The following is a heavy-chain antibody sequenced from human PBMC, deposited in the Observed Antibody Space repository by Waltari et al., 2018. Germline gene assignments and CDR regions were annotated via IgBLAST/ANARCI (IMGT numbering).Heavy chain of an antibody. J-gene: IGHJ3*02. CDR2: INHSGST. V-gene: IGHV4-34*01. CDR3: ARTTTVTTSAFDI. D-gene: IGHD4-17*01. Sequence: QVQLQQWGAGLLKPSETLSLTCAVYGGSFSGYYWSWIRQPPGKGLEWIGEINHSGSTNYNPSLKSRVTISVDTSKNQFSLRLSSVTAADTAVYYCARTTTVTTSAFDIWGQGTMVTVSS. CDR1: GGSFSGYY.